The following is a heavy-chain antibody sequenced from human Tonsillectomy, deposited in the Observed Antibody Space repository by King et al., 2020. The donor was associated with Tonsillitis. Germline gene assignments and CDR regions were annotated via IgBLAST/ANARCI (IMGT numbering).Heavy chain of an antibody. CDR2: ISYDGSDK. J-gene: IGHJ4*02. D-gene: IGHD3-22*01. CDR1: GFTFSDYA. Sequence: VQLVESGGGVVQPGRSLRLSCAASGFTFSDYAMHWVRQAPGKGLECVATISYDGSDKYYADSVKGRFTISRDNSKNTLFLQMNSLRAEDTAVFYCARGRYYYDISGYFDYWGQGTLVTVSS. CDR3: ARGRYYYDISGYFDY. V-gene: IGHV3-30-3*01.